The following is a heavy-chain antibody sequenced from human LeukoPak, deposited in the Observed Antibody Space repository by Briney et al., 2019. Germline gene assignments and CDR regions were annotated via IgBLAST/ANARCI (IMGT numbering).Heavy chain of an antibody. CDR2: INPNSGGT. Sequence: ASVKVSCKAPGYTFTGYYMHWVRQAPGQGLEWMGWINPNSGGTNYAQKFQGRVTMTRDTSISTAYMELSRLRSDDTAVYYCAVPMTSESAFDIWGQGTMVTVSS. J-gene: IGHJ3*02. V-gene: IGHV1-2*02. CDR3: AVPMTSESAFDI. CDR1: GYTFTGYY.